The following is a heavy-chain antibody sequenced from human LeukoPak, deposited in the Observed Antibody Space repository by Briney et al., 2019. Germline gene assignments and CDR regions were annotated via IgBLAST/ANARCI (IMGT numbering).Heavy chain of an antibody. D-gene: IGHD6-19*01. CDR3: ARGVVVAGLRYYFDS. CDR2: TYSTGST. Sequence: SETLSLTCTVSGGSISSYYWSWIRQPAGKGLEWIGRTYSTGSTKYSPSLESRLTMSLDTSKDQFSLKLTSVTAADTAVYYCARGVVVAGLRYYFDSWGQGSLVGVSS. J-gene: IGHJ4*02. V-gene: IGHV4-4*07. CDR1: GGSISSYY.